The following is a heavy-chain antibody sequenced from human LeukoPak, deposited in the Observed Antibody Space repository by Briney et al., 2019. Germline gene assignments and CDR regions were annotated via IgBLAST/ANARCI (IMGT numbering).Heavy chain of an antibody. CDR2: ITSSSTYT. CDR1: GFSFSSYN. CDR3: VRDPYSGTYSVGLYYYYMDV. J-gene: IGHJ6*03. V-gene: IGHV3-21*01. Sequence: PGGSLRLSCAASGFSFSSYNMNWVRLTPGKGLEWVSSITSSSTYTSYADSVKGRFTISRDNAKSSLDLEMNGLRDEDTAVYYCVRDPYSGTYSVGLYYYYMDVWGKGTTVSVSS. D-gene: IGHD1-26*01.